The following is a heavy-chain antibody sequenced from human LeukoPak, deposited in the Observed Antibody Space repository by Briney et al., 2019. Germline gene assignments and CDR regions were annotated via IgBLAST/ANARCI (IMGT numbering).Heavy chain of an antibody. J-gene: IGHJ4*02. CDR1: GGPFSGYY. CDR2: INHSGST. D-gene: IGHD3-22*01. CDR3: ASGHYDSSGYYYPFDY. V-gene: IGHV4-34*01. Sequence: SETLSLTCAVYGGPFSGYYWSWIRQPPGKGLEWIGEINHSGSTNYNPSLKSRVTISVDTSKNQFSLKLSSVTAADTAVYYCASGHYDSSGYYYPFDYWGQGTLVTVSS.